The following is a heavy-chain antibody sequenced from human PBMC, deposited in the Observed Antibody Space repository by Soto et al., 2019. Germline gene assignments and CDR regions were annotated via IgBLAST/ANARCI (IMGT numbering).Heavy chain of an antibody. D-gene: IGHD3-3*02. V-gene: IGHV3-30*18. CDR1: GFSFSSFA. CDR2: ISYDGYFK. CDR3: AKDAFEDYGLDV. J-gene: IGHJ6*02. Sequence: QVHLVESGGGVVQPGRSLRLSCAASGFSFSSFAMHWVRQTPGKGLEWVARISYDGYFKHYGDSVKGRFTISRDSSNSTVSLQMNSLRLEDTAIYYCAKDAFEDYGLDVWGQGTMVTVSS.